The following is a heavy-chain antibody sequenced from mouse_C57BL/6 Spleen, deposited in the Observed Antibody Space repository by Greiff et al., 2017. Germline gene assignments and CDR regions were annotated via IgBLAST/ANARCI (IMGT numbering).Heavy chain of an antibody. Sequence: VKLMESGPGLVAPSQSLSITCTVSGFSLTSYAISWVRQPPGKGLEWLGVIWTGGGTNYNSALKSRLSISKDNSKSQVFLKMNRLQTDDTARYYCARVPPAGTGAWFAYWGQGTLVTVSA. D-gene: IGHD4-1*01. V-gene: IGHV2-9-1*01. CDR3: ARVPPAGTGAWFAY. J-gene: IGHJ3*01. CDR2: IWTGGGT. CDR1: GFSLTSYA.